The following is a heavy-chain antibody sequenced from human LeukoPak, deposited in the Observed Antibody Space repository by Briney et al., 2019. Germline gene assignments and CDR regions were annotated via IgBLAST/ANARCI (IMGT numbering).Heavy chain of an antibody. Sequence: SETLSLTCTVSGESISGFYWTWIRQPPGKGLEWIGYIYYSGSTNYNPSLKSRVTISVDTSKNQFSLKLSSVAAADTAVYYCARGVVIAPQTFDYWGQGTLVTVSS. CDR2: IYYSGST. V-gene: IGHV4-59*01. J-gene: IGHJ4*02. CDR3: ARGVVIAPQTFDY. D-gene: IGHD2-21*01. CDR1: GESISGFY.